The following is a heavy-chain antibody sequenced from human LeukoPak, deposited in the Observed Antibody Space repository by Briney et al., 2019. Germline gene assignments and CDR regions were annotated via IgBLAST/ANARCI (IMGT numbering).Heavy chain of an antibody. J-gene: IGHJ4*03. CDR1: GGSFSGYY. Sequence: SETLTLTCAVYGGSFSGYYWRWVRQPPGKGLEWIGEINHSGSTNYNPSLKSRVTISVDTSKNLFSLKLSSVNAADTAVYYCARHTVVMDYWGQGTLVTVSS. D-gene: IGHD3-16*02. CDR2: INHSGST. V-gene: IGHV4-34*01. CDR3: ARHTVVMDY.